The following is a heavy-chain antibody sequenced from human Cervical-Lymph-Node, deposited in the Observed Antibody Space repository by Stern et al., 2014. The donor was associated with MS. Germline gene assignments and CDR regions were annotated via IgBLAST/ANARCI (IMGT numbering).Heavy chain of an antibody. CDR2: IVPVFGRS. CDR3: ARERHGGNFAS. Sequence: QDQLVESGAEVKKPGSSVKVSCKASGGPFSTNGISWVRQAPGQGLEWIVAIVPVFGRSNYAQKCQGIVSITADEVTTTAYLELSSLKSEDTDLYDCARERHGGNFASWGQGTLVTVSS. J-gene: IGHJ4*02. CDR1: GGPFSTNG. D-gene: IGHD4-23*01. V-gene: IGHV1-69*12.